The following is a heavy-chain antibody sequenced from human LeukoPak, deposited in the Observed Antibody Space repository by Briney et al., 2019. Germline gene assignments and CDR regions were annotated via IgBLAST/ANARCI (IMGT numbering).Heavy chain of an antibody. CDR3: ARVGPGLGSGSRTFDY. V-gene: IGHV4-34*01. J-gene: IGHJ4*02. CDR2: INHSGST. Sequence: SETLSLTCAVYGGSFSGYYWSWIRQPPGKGLGGIGEINHSGSTNYNPSLKSRVTISVDTSKNQFSLKLSSVTAADTAVYYCARVGPGLGSGSRTFDYWGQGTLVTVSS. CDR1: GGSFSGYY. D-gene: IGHD3-10*02.